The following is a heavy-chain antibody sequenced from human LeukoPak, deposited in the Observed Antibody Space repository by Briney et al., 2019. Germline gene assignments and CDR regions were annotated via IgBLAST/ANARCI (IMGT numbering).Heavy chain of an antibody. D-gene: IGHD6-19*01. CDR3: AYSSGSTFDY. CDR2: IYYSGST. J-gene: IGHJ4*02. V-gene: IGHV4-59*01. Sequence: PPQTLSLTYTVSGGSISSYYWSWIRQPPGKGLEWIGYIYYSGSTNYNPSLKSRVTISVDMSKNQFSLKLSSVTAADTAVYYCAYSSGSTFDYWGQGTLVTVSS. CDR1: GGSISSYY.